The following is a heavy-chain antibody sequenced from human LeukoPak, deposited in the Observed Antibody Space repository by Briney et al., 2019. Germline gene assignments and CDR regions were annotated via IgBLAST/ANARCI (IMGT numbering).Heavy chain of an antibody. CDR3: ARDHMRQWLPYYFDY. D-gene: IGHD6-19*01. Sequence: APVEVSCKASGGTSSSYAISWVRQAPGQGLEWMGRIIPILGIANYAQKFQGRVTITADKSTSTAYMELSSLRSEDTAVYYCARDHMRQWLPYYFDYWGQGTLVTVSS. CDR1: GGTSSSYA. CDR2: IIPILGIA. J-gene: IGHJ4*02. V-gene: IGHV1-69*04.